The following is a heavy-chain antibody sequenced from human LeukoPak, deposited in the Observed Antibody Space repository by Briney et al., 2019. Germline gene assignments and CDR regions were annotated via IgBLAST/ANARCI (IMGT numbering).Heavy chain of an antibody. Sequence: GASVKVSCKASGYTFTGYYMHWVRQAPGQGLEWMGWINPNSGGTNYAQKFQGRVTMTRDTSISTAYMELSRLRSDDTAIYYCARGILTDTAAAAIDYWGQGTLVTVSS. D-gene: IGHD6-13*01. CDR3: ARGILTDTAAAAIDY. V-gene: IGHV1-2*02. CDR1: GYTFTGYY. CDR2: INPNSGGT. J-gene: IGHJ4*02.